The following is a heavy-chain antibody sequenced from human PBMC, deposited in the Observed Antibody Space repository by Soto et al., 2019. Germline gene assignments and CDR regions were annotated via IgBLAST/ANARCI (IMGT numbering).Heavy chain of an antibody. V-gene: IGHV1-69*13. CDR2: IIPIFGTA. D-gene: IGHD2-15*01. CDR1: GGTFSSYA. CDR3: ARRLRPTDDAFDI. Sequence: SVKVSCKASGGTFSSYAISWVRQAPGQGLEWMGGIIPIFGTANYAQKFQGRVTITADESTSTAYMELSSLRSEDTAVYYCARRLRPTDDAFDIWGQGTMVTVSS. J-gene: IGHJ3*02.